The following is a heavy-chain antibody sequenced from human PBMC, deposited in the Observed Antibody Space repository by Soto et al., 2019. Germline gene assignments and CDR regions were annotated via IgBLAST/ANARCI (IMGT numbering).Heavy chain of an antibody. V-gene: IGHV1-8*01. D-gene: IGHD3-10*01. Sequence: ASVKVSCKASGYTFTSYDINWVRQATGQGLEWMGWMNPNSGNTGYAQKFQGRVTMTRNTSISTAYMELSSLRSEDTAVYYCARRSPQSGALNYGGRETLVTVSS. CDR3: ARRSPQSGALNY. J-gene: IGHJ4*02. CDR2: MNPNSGNT. CDR1: GYTFTSYD.